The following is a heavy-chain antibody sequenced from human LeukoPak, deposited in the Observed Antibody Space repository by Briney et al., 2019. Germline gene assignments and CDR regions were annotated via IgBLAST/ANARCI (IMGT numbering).Heavy chain of an antibody. Sequence: SETLSLTCTVSGYSISSGYYWGWIRQPPGKGLEWIGSIYHSGSTYYSPSLKSRVTISVDTSKNQFSLKLSSVTAADTAVYYCARAPYDSSGYHFDYWGQGTLVTVSS. D-gene: IGHD3-22*01. J-gene: IGHJ4*02. CDR1: GYSISSGYY. CDR3: ARAPYDSSGYHFDY. CDR2: IYHSGST. V-gene: IGHV4-38-2*02.